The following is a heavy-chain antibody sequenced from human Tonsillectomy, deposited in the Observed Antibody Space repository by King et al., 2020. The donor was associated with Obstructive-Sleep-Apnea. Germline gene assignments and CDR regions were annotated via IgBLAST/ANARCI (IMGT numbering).Heavy chain of an antibody. CDR2: IYYSGST. D-gene: IGHD6-19*01. CDR1: GGSISSGGYY. V-gene: IGHV4-31*03. Sequence: VQLQESGPGLVKPSQTLSLTCNVSGGSISSGGYYWSWIRQHPGKGLEWIGYIYYSGSTYYNPSLKSRLTISVDTSQNHFSLKLNSVTAADTAVNYCARSDSSAWYSFDYWGQGTLVTVSS. CDR3: ARSDSSAWYSFDY. J-gene: IGHJ4*02.